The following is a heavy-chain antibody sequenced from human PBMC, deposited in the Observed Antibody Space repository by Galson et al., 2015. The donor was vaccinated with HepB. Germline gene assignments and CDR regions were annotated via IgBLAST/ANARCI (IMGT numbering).Heavy chain of an antibody. CDR1: GFTFSSYW. Sequence: SLRLSCAASGFTFSSYWMSWVRQAPGKGLEWVANIKQDGSEKYYVDSVKGRFTISRDNAKNSLYLQMNSLRAEDTAVYYCARERRFWGGPVWLVQGYFDYWGQGTLVTVSS. V-gene: IGHV3-7*03. CDR3: ARERRFWGGPVWLVQGYFDY. CDR2: IKQDGSEK. D-gene: IGHD6-19*01. J-gene: IGHJ4*02.